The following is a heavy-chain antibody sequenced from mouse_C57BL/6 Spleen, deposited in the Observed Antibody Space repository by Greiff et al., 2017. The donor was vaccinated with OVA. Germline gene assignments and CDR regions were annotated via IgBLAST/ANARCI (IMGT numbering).Heavy chain of an antibody. V-gene: IGHV1-64*01. Sequence: VQLQQPGAELVKPGASAKLSCKASGYTFTSYWMHWVTQRPGQGLEWIGMIHPNSGSTNYNEKFKSKATLTVDKSSSTAYMQLSSLTSEDSADYDCALTERVCFACWGQLTLVTVSA. CDR2: IHPNSGST. CDR1: GYTFTSYW. J-gene: IGHJ3*01. CDR3: ALTERVCFAC.